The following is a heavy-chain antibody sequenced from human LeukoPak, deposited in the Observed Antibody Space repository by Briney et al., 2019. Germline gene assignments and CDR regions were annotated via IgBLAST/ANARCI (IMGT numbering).Heavy chain of an antibody. V-gene: IGHV1-69*13. CDR2: IIPIFGTA. Sequence: SVKVSCKASGGTFSSYAISWVRQAPGQGLEWMGGIIPIFGTANYAQKFQGRVTITADESTSTAYMELSSLRSEDTAVYYCARDRNMVRGVIATFDYWGQGTLVTVSS. CDR1: GGTFSSYA. J-gene: IGHJ4*02. CDR3: ARDRNMVRGVIATFDY. D-gene: IGHD3-10*01.